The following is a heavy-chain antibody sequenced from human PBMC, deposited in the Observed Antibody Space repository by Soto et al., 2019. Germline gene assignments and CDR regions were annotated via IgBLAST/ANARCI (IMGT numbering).Heavy chain of an antibody. CDR1: GFTFTNYA. CDR3: AKVFTPGYSSAWFADY. V-gene: IGHV3-23*01. D-gene: IGHD6-13*01. J-gene: IGHJ4*01. CDR2: ITASGGTT. Sequence: EVQLLESGGGLAQPGGSLRLSCAASGFTFTNYAMSWVRQAPGQGLEWVSGITASGGTTYYGDSVKGRFTISRDNSRNTVYLQMGGLRAEDTAVYYCAKVFTPGYSSAWFADYWGLGTLVTVSS.